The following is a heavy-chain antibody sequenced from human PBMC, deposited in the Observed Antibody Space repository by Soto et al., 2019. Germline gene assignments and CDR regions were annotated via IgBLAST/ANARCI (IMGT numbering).Heavy chain of an antibody. V-gene: IGHV1-3*01. CDR1: GYTFTSYA. D-gene: IGHD5-18*01. CDR2: INAGNGNT. CDR3: ARGLNGYLHYFDY. Sequence: ASVKVCCKDSGYTFTSYAMHWVRQAPGQRLEWMGWINAGNGNTKYSQKFQGRVTITRDTSASTAYMELSSLRSEDTAVYYCARGLNGYLHYFDYWGQGTPVTVSS. J-gene: IGHJ4*02.